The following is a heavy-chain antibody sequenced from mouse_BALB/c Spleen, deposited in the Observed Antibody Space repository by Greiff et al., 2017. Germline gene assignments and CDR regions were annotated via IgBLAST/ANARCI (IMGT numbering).Heavy chain of an antibody. D-gene: IGHD1-1*01. CDR2: INPSSGYT. V-gene: IGHV1-4*01. CDR3: ARSRTTVDRYFDV. CDR1: GYTFTSYT. J-gene: IGHJ1*01. Sequence: VKLQQSGAELARPGASVKMSCKASGYTFTSYTMHWVKQRPGQGLEWIGYINPSSGYTNYNQKFKDKATLTADKSSSTAYMQLSSLTSEDSAVYYCARSRTTVDRYFDVWGAGTTVTVSS.